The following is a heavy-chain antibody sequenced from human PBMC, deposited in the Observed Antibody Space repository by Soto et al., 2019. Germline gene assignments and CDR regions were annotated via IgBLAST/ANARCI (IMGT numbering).Heavy chain of an antibody. J-gene: IGHJ4*02. D-gene: IGHD6-6*01. V-gene: IGHV3-21*01. Sequence: EVQLVESGGGLVKPGGSLRLSCAASGFTFSSYSMNWVRQAPGKGLEWVSSISSSSSYIYYADSVKGRFTISRDNAKNSLYLQMNSLRAEDTAVYYCARDRIEYSSSSAGFDYWGQGTLVTVSS. CDR3: ARDRIEYSSSSAGFDY. CDR2: ISSSSSYI. CDR1: GFTFSSYS.